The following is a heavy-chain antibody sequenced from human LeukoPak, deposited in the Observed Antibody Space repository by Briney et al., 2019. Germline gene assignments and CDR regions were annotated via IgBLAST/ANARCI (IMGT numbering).Heavy chain of an antibody. CDR2: IYCSGSS. V-gene: IGHV4-39*01. Sequence: SATLSLTCTVSGASISGSSYDSGWLRQPPGKGLEWMGSIYCSGSSSYTPSLKIRVTISVDTSKNQFSLKLSSVAAADTAVYSCARHTGDYLGLTWFDSWGQGTLVTVSS. CDR1: GASISGSSYD. D-gene: IGHD4-17*01. CDR3: ARHTGDYLGLTWFDS. J-gene: IGHJ5*01.